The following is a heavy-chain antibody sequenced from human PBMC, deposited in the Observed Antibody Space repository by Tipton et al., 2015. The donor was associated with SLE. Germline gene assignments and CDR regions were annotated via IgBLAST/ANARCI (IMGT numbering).Heavy chain of an antibody. CDR2: LYTDGFT. CDR1: GFTVSSTY. Sequence: SLRLSCAASGFTVSSTYMSWVRQAPGKGLEWVSVLYTDGFTYYADSVKGRFTISRDNSKNTLYLQINNVRVDDTAVYYCATATHPRNPYNFWGQGTRVTVSS. V-gene: IGHV3-53*01. CDR3: ATATHPRNPYNF. J-gene: IGHJ4*02. D-gene: IGHD4-11*01.